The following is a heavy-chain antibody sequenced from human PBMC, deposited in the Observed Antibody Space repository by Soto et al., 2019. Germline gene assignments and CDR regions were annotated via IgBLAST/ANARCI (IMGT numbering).Heavy chain of an antibody. J-gene: IGHJ4*02. CDR3: ARDVFSQGSYYFDY. CDR1: GFTFNRYG. Sequence: QVQLVESGGGVVQPGRSVRLSCAASGFTFNRYGMHWVRQAPGKGLEWVAVIWFDGSNRDYADSVKGRFTISRDNSKNTLYLQMNSLRAEDTAVYYCARDVFSQGSYYFDYWGQGTLVTVSS. V-gene: IGHV3-33*01. CDR2: IWFDGSNR.